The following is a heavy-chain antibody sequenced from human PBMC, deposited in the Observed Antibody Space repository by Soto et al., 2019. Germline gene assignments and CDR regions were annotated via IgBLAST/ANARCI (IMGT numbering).Heavy chain of an antibody. J-gene: IGHJ6*02. V-gene: IGHV1-69*13. CDR1: GGTFSSYA. CDR2: IIPIFGTA. D-gene: IGHD2-2*01. CDR3: ARGIVVVQAAMLHYGMEV. Sequence: GASVKVSCKASGGTFSSYAISWVRQAPGQGLEWMGGIIPIFGTANYAQKFQGRVTITADESTSTAYMELSSLRSEDTAVYYCARGIVVVQAAMLHYGMEVWGQGNTVTVSS.